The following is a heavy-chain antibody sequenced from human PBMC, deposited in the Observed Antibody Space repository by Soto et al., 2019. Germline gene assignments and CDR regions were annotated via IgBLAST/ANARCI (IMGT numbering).Heavy chain of an antibody. J-gene: IGHJ4*02. Sequence: EVQLLESGGGLVQPGGSLRLSCAASGFTFSSYAMSWVRQAPGKGLEWVSAISGSGGSTYYADSVKGRFTISRDNSKNTLYLQMNSLRAEDTAVYYCAKDVQAPNWNEKTGASVGFDYWGQGTLVTVSS. V-gene: IGHV3-23*01. CDR3: AKDVQAPNWNEKTGASVGFDY. D-gene: IGHD1-20*01. CDR1: GFTFSSYA. CDR2: ISGSGGST.